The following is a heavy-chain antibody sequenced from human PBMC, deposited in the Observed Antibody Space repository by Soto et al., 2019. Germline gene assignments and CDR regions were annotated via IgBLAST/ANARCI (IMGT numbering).Heavy chain of an antibody. Sequence: GGSLGLCCAACGFSIRRSAVYLVRQAPGKGLEWVSGISERGDTTHYADSVKGRFTISRDTSKNTLYLQLNTLRADDTAVYYCAKDKPGTTSFDYWGQGPLVTVSS. D-gene: IGHD1-1*01. CDR2: ISERGDTT. J-gene: IGHJ4*02. CDR1: GFSIRRSA. V-gene: IGHV3-23*01. CDR3: AKDKPGTTSFDY.